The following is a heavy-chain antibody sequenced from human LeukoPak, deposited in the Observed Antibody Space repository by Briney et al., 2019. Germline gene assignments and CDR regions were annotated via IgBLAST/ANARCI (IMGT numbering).Heavy chain of an antibody. Sequence: PSETLSLTCAVYGGSFSGYCWSWIRQPPGKGLEWIGEINHSGSTNYNPSLKSRVALSVDTSKNQFSLKLSSVTAADTAVYYCASVYYDFWSGYYPRRNWFDPWGQGTLVTVSS. J-gene: IGHJ5*02. CDR1: GGSFSGYC. V-gene: IGHV4-34*01. CDR2: INHSGST. CDR3: ASVYYDFWSGYYPRRNWFDP. D-gene: IGHD3-3*01.